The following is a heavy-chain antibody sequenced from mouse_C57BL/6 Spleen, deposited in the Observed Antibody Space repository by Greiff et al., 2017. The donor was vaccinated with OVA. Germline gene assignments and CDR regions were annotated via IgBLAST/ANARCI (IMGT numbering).Heavy chain of an antibody. CDR1: GYAFTNYL. V-gene: IGHV1-54*01. Sequence: VQGVESGAELVRPGTSVKVSCKASGYAFTNYLIEWVKQRPGQGLEWIGVINPGSGGTNYNEKFKGKATLTADKSSSTAYMQLSSLTSEDSAVYFCARGDYGNYFDYWGQGTTLTVSS. CDR2: INPGSGGT. D-gene: IGHD2-1*01. J-gene: IGHJ2*01. CDR3: ARGDYGNYFDY.